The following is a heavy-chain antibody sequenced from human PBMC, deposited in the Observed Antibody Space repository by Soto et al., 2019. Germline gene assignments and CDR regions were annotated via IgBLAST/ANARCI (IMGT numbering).Heavy chain of an antibody. CDR3: ARDRPSNSSWGSEGVFDI. V-gene: IGHV4-31*03. D-gene: IGHD6-13*01. CDR2: TYYSGST. Sequence: QVQLQESGPGLVKPSQTLSLTCTVSGVSISSCGSYWTWIPQHPGKGLEWIGFTYYSGSTYYNPSLQSRVIISVDTSKTQFSLKLTSVTAADTAMYHCARDRPSNSSWGSEGVFDIWGQGTMVTVSS. CDR1: GVSISSCGSY. J-gene: IGHJ3*02.